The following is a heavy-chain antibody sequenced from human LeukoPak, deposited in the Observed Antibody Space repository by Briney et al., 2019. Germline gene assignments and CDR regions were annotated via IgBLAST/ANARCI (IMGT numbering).Heavy chain of an antibody. V-gene: IGHV3-48*02. CDR2: ISSSGSTT. CDR3: AFRPLGDCSSSTCYAFDY. J-gene: IGHJ4*02. Sequence: SGGSLRLSCAVSGLTFSYYSMNWVRQAPGKGLEWVSYISSSGSTTYYADSVKGRFTVSRDNAKNSLYLQMNSLRDEDTAVYYCAFRPLGDCSSSTCYAFDYWGRGTLVTVSS. CDR1: GLTFSYYS. D-gene: IGHD2-2*01.